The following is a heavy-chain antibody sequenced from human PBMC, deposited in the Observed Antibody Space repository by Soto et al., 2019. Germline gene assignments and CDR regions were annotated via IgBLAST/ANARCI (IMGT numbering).Heavy chain of an antibody. Sequence: EVQLLESGGGLVQPGGSLRLSCAASGLTLSSYAVTWVRQAPGKGLEWVSAIRGSDGSTFYADSVKGRFTISRDDSKNTLSLQMNTLRVEDTAIYFFAKPPVWMSEHVNYWGQGPLVTASS. V-gene: IGHV3-23*01. J-gene: IGHJ4*02. CDR3: AKPPVWMSEHVNY. CDR1: GLTLSSYA. D-gene: IGHD3-16*01. CDR2: IRGSDGST.